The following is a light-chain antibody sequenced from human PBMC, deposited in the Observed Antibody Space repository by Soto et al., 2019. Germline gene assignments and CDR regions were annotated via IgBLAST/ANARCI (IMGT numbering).Light chain of an antibody. CDR3: QQRSNWPPSWT. CDR1: QSVSSY. Sequence: VLAQSPATLSFSPGERATLSCRASQSVSSYLAWYQQKPGQAPRLLIYDASNRATGIPARFSGSGSGTDFTLTISSLEPEDFAVYYCQQRSNWPPSWTFGQGTKVDIK. CDR2: DAS. J-gene: IGKJ1*01. V-gene: IGKV3-11*01.